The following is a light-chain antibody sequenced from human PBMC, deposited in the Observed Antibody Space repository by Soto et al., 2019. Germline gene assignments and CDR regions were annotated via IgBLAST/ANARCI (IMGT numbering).Light chain of an antibody. CDR3: YSAADNNSWV. CDR2: KDI. CDR1: ILAKKS. J-gene: IGLJ3*02. V-gene: IGLV3-27*01. Sequence: SYELTQPSSVSVSPGQTARITCSGDILAKKSARWFQQKPGQAPVLVIYKDIERPSGIPERFSAFSSGTTVTLTISGAQAEDEADYYCYSAADNNSWVFGGGTKLTVL.